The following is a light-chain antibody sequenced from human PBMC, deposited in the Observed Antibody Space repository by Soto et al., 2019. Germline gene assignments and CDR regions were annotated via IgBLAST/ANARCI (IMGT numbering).Light chain of an antibody. Sequence: EIVLTQSPDTLSLSPGERATVSCKTSQSSGSNFLAWYQQKPGQAPRLLIYASSQRATGIPDRFSGSASGAYFTLTIDRLEPEDFAVYYCQLYGNSPPFGQGTRLEIK. CDR3: QLYGNSPP. J-gene: IGKJ5*01. V-gene: IGKV3-20*01. CDR2: ASS. CDR1: QSSGSNF.